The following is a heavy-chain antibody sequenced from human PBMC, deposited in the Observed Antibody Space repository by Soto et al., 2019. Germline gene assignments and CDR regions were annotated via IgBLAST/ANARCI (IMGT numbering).Heavy chain of an antibody. D-gene: IGHD3-22*01. V-gene: IGHV1-69*01. CDR3: ASGGYDRAWFDP. J-gene: IGHJ5*02. CDR1: GGTFSSYA. Sequence: QVQLVQSGAEVKKPGSSVKVSCKASGGTFSSYAISWVRQAPGQGLEWRGGIIPIFGTANYAQKLQGRVTITADESTSTVYMELSRLRSEDTAVYYCASGGYDRAWFDPWGQGTLVTVSS. CDR2: IIPIFGTA.